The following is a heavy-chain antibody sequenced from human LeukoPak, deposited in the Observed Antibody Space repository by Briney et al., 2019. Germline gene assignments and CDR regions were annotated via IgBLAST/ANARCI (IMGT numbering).Heavy chain of an antibody. Sequence: ASVKVSCKASGGTFSSYAISWVRQAPGQGLEWMGWISAYSGNTNYAQKLQGRVTMTTDTSTSTAYMELRSLRSDDTAVYYCARGGYDFWSGYYPDYWGQGTLVTVSS. CDR2: ISAYSGNT. V-gene: IGHV1-18*01. J-gene: IGHJ4*02. CDR3: ARGGYDFWSGYYPDY. D-gene: IGHD3-3*01. CDR1: GGTFSSYA.